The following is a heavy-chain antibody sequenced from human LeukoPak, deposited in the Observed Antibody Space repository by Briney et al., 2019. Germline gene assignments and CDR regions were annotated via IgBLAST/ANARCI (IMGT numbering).Heavy chain of an antibody. J-gene: IGHJ6*02. CDR2: IIPIFGTA. CDR1: GGTFNSYT. D-gene: IGHD3-3*01. Sequence: SVKVSCKASGGTFNSYTVSWVRQAPGQGLEWMGGIIPIFGTANYAQRFQGRVTITADDATKIVYMELNSLRSEGTAVYYCARDRVEWSLRDFYYYDMDVWGQGTTVTVSS. V-gene: IGHV1-69*13. CDR3: ARDRVEWSLRDFYYYDMDV.